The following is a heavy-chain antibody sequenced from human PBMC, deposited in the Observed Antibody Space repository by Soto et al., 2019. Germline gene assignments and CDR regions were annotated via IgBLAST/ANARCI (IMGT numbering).Heavy chain of an antibody. CDR3: ARATYYYDSSGYYGYYFDY. CDR1: GGSISSYY. J-gene: IGHJ4*02. V-gene: IGHV4-59*01. CDR2: IYYSGST. Sequence: QVQLQESGPGLVKPSETLSLTCTVSGGSISSYYWSWIRQPPGKGLEWIGYIYYSGSTNYNSSLMSRVTISVDTSKNQLSLKLSSVTAADTAVYYCARATYYYDSSGYYGYYFDYWGQGTLVTVSS. D-gene: IGHD3-22*01.